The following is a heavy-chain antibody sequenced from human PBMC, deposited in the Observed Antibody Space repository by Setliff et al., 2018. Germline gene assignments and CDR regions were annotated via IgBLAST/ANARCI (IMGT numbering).Heavy chain of an antibody. D-gene: IGHD3-10*01. CDR1: GFTFSNYA. CDR2: LSPDDKAI. J-gene: IGHJ5*02. CDR3: ARDPFGNPVFDP. V-gene: IGHV3-23*01. Sequence: GSLRLSCAASGFTFSNYAMDWVRQAPGKGLEWVAGLSPDDKAIQYADSVKGRFAISRDNSKSTLYLQMNNLRAEDTAVYFCARDPFGNPVFDPWGQGTLVTVSS.